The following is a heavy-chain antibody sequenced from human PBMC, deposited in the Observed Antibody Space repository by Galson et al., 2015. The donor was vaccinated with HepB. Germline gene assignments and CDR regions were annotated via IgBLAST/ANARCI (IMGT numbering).Heavy chain of an antibody. CDR2: IWYDGSNR. V-gene: IGHV3-33*08. CDR3: ARLVDTAMGEPLHF. CDR1: GFTFSGYG. Sequence: SLRLSCAASGFTFSGYGMHWVRQAPGKGLEWVAVIWYDGSNRYYADSVKGRFTISRDNSRNTLYLQMNSLRAEDTAVYYCARLVDTAMGEPLHFWGPGTMVTVSS. J-gene: IGHJ3*01. D-gene: IGHD5-18*01.